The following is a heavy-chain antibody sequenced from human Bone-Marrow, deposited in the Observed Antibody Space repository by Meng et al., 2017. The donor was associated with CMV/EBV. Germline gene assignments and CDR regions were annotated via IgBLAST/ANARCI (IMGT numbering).Heavy chain of an antibody. D-gene: IGHD1-26*01. Sequence: GGSLRLSCAASGFTFSSYSMNWVRQAPGKGLEWVSSISSSSSYIYYADSVKGRFTISSDNAKNSLYLQMNSLRAEDTAVYYCARDGSHRSPDYYYYGMDVWGQGTTVTVSS. CDR2: ISSSSSYI. CDR1: GFTFSSYS. V-gene: IGHV3-21*01. J-gene: IGHJ6*02. CDR3: ARDGSHRSPDYYYYGMDV.